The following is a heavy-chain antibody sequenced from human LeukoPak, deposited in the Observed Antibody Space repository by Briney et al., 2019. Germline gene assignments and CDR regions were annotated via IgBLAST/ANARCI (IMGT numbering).Heavy chain of an antibody. Sequence: ASVKVSCKASGYTLTDHHIHWVRQAPGQGLEWMGWIKSNSGGIKYAEQFQGRVTMTRDASSSTVYMELRSLRSDDTAVYYCARDQPSTIFGVVTGLYYYYGMDVWGQGTTVTVSS. V-gene: IGHV1-2*02. CDR1: GYTLTDHH. CDR2: IKSNSGGI. CDR3: ARDQPSTIFGVVTGLYYYYGMDV. J-gene: IGHJ6*02. D-gene: IGHD3-3*01.